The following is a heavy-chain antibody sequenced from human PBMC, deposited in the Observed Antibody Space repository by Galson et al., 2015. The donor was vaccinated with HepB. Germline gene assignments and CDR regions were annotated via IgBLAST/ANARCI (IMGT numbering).Heavy chain of an antibody. Sequence: SLRLSCAASEFILSMYWMNWVRQAPGKGLEWVANIKEDGSEKNYVASVQGRFTISRDNAKNSRYLQMNSLRAEDTAVYYCARVKRGEWYSFYYYGMDVWGRGTTVTVSS. CDR3: ARVKRGEWYSFYYYGMDV. CDR1: EFILSMYW. V-gene: IGHV3-7*05. D-gene: IGHD3-10*01. CDR2: IKEDGSEK. J-gene: IGHJ6*02.